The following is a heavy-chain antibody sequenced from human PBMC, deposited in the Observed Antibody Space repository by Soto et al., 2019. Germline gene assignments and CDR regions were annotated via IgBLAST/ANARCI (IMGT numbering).Heavy chain of an antibody. V-gene: IGHV4-59*12. Sequence: PSETLSLTCTVSSGSISGYYWGWVRQPPGKGLEWIGCVHSGSTNYNPSLKSRVTISVDTSKNQFSLTLRSVTAADTAVYYCARRQARDYDYVWGRYRFNWFDPWGQGTLVTVSS. D-gene: IGHD3-16*02. J-gene: IGHJ5*02. CDR3: ARRQARDYDYVWGRYRFNWFDP. CDR2: VHSGST. CDR1: SGSISGYY.